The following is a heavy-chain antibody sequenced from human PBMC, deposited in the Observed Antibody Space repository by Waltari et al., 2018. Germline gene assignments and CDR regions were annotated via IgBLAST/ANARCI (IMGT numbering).Heavy chain of an antibody. Sequence: EVQLVESGGGLVKPGGSLRLSCAASGFTFSSYSMNWVRQAPGKGLEWVSSISSSSYIYYADSVKGRFTISRDNGKNSLYLQMNSLRAEDTAVYYCARRYSGYEFDPWGQGTLVTVSS. CDR2: ISSSSYI. D-gene: IGHD5-12*01. CDR3: ARRYSGYEFDP. CDR1: GFTFSSYS. V-gene: IGHV3-21*01. J-gene: IGHJ5*02.